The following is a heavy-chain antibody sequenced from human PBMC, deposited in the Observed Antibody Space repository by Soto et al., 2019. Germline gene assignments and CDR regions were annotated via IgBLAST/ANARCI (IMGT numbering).Heavy chain of an antibody. CDR1: GGSISSSNW. V-gene: IGHV4-4*02. CDR3: ARVWYYDTSGYYYLK. J-gene: IGHJ4*02. CDR2: IYHSGST. Sequence: SETLSLTCAVSGGSISSSNWWSWVRQPPGKGLEWIGEIYHSGSTNYNPSLKSRGAISVDKSKNQFSLKLSSVTAADTAVYYCARVWYYDTSGYYYLKWGQGTLVTVSS. D-gene: IGHD3-22*01.